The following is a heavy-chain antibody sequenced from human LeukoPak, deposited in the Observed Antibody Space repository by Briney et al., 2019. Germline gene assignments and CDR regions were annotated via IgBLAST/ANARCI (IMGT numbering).Heavy chain of an antibody. Sequence: SETLSLTCTVSGGSISSSSYYWGWIRQPPGKGLEWIGSVYYSGSTYQNPSLKSRVTISVDTSKNQFSLKLSSVTAADTAVYYCARRNYYDSSGYYYAENWFDPWGQGTLVTVSS. D-gene: IGHD3-22*01. J-gene: IGHJ5*02. CDR3: ARRNYYDSSGYYYAENWFDP. CDR2: VYYSGST. V-gene: IGHV4-39*01. CDR1: GGSISSSSYY.